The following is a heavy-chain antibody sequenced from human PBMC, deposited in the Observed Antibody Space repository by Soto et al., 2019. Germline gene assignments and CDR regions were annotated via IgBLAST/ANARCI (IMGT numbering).Heavy chain of an antibody. D-gene: IGHD3-10*01. V-gene: IGHV4-39*01. CDR2: IYHSGST. J-gene: IGHJ5*02. Sequence: QLQLQESGPGLVKPSETLSLTCTVSNGSISSAIYYWGWIRQPPGKGLAWIGSIYHSGSTYYNPSLQGRVPISVDTSKNQFSLKLSSVTAADTAVYFCAGRSSLASVQVYFGEISNYNWFDPWGQGTLVTVSS. CDR3: AGRSSLASVQVYFGEISNYNWFDP. CDR1: NGSISSAIYY.